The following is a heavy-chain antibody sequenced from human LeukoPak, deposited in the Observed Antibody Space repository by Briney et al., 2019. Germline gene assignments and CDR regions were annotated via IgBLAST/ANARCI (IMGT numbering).Heavy chain of an antibody. J-gene: IGHJ4*02. CDR3: ASGSFWSGRVDY. CDR1: GCSISSYY. D-gene: IGHD3-3*01. CDR2: IYYSGST. Sequence: PSETLTLTCTASGCSISSYYMSWIRQPPGKGLEWLGYIYYSGSTNYNPSRKSRVTILVDTSKNQCSLKLSSVSGADTAVYYCASGSFWSGRVDYWGQGTLVTVSS. V-gene: IGHV4-59*01.